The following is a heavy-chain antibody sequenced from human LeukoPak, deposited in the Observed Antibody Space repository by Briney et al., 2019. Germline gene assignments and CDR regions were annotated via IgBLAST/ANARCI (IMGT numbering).Heavy chain of an antibody. D-gene: IGHD5-18*01. CDR3: ARPLSPGEYSYGFDY. Sequence: GGSLRLSCAATGITFSSYSMNWVRQAPGKGLEWVSSISSSSTYIYYADSVKGRFTISRDNAKNSPYLQMNSLRAEDTAVYYCARPLSPGEYSYGFDYWGQGSLVTVSS. J-gene: IGHJ4*02. CDR1: GITFSSYS. CDR2: ISSSSTYI. V-gene: IGHV3-21*01.